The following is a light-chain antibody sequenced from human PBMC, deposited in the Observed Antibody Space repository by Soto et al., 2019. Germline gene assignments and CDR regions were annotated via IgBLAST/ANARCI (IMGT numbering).Light chain of an antibody. Sequence: QSALTQPASVSGSPGQSITISCTGTSSDVGGYNYVSWYQQHPGKAPKPMIYEVSNRPSGVSNRFSGSKSGNTASLTISVLQAEDEADYFCISYSSSTTHVFGPGTKLTVL. J-gene: IGLJ1*01. CDR2: EVS. CDR3: ISYSSSTTHV. V-gene: IGLV2-14*01. CDR1: SSDVGGYNY.